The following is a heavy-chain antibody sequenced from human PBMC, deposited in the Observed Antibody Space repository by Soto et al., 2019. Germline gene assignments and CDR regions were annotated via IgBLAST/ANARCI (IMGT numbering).Heavy chain of an antibody. J-gene: IGHJ6*02. CDR1: GYTFTDYF. CDR3: AKASDDYTMDV. CDR2: TNPKSGAT. Sequence: QAQLVQSGAEVKKSGASVKVSCKASGYTFTDYFVHWVRQAPRHGPEWMGWTNPKSGATKYAPRFQGRVTMTRDTSISTAYLEVSGLKFDDMAVYYCAKASDDYTMDVWGQGTRSPCP. D-gene: IGHD2-21*02. V-gene: IGHV1-2*02.